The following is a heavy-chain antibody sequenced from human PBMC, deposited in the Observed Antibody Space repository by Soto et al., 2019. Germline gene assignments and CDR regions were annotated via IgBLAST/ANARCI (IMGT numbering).Heavy chain of an antibody. J-gene: IGHJ4*02. V-gene: IGHV3-9*01. CDR1: GFTFDDYA. CDR2: ISWNGDAT. D-gene: IGHD3-10*01. CDR3: ANLPLYGSGFDC. Sequence: EVQLVESGGGLVQPGGSLRLSCAASGFTFDDYAIHWVRQIPGKGLEWVSGISWNGDATGYADSAKGRFTISRDNAKNSLYLQMESLKSEDTAMYYCANLPLYGSGFDCWGQGTLVTVSS.